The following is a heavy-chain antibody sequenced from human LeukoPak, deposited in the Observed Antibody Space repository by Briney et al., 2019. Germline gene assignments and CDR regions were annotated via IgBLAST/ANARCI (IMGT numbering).Heavy chain of an antibody. D-gene: IGHD6-13*01. Sequence: ASVKVSCKASGGTFSSYAISWVRQAPGQGLEWMGRIIPILGIANYAQKFQGRVTITADKSTSTAYMELSSLRSEDTAVYYCARGLGSWYAFEIDYWGQGTLVTVSS. V-gene: IGHV1-69*04. CDR3: ARGLGSWYAFEIDY. CDR2: IIPILGIA. CDR1: GGTFSSYA. J-gene: IGHJ4*02.